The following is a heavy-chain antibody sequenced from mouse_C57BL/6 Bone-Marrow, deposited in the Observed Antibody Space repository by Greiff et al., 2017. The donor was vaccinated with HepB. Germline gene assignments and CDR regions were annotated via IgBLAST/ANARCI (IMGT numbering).Heavy chain of an antibody. CDR2: IDPENGDT. J-gene: IGHJ2*01. V-gene: IGHV14-4*01. CDR3: TTWYSLFDY. Sequence: VQLQQSGAELVRPGASVKLSCTASGFNIKDDYMHWVKQRPEQGLEWIGWIDPENGDTEYASKLQGKATITADTSSNTAYLQLSSLTSEDTAVYYCTTWYSLFDYWGQVTTLTVSS. D-gene: IGHD2-12*01. CDR1: GFNIKDDY.